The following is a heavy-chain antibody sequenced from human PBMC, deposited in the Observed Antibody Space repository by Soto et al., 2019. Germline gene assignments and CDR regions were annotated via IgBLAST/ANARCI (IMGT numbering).Heavy chain of an antibody. CDR1: GGYISSYY. D-gene: IGHD3-10*01. CDR2: TYYSGST. CDR3: ARGSIYGSGSYYPTR. V-gene: IGHV4-59*01. J-gene: IGHJ4*02. Sequence: SETLSLTCTVSGGYISSYYWSWIRQPQGKGMEWIGYTYYSGSTNYNPSLKSRVTISVDTSKNQFSLKLSSVTAADTAVYYCARGSIYGSGSYYPTRWGQGTLVTVSS.